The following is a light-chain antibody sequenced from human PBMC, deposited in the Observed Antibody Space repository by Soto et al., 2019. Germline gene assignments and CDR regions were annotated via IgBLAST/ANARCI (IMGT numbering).Light chain of an antibody. V-gene: IGKV3-15*01. CDR2: GAS. CDR3: QQRHMWPIT. Sequence: EIVMTQSPSTLSVSLGERVTLSCRASQGVGTNLAWYQQKPGQAPRLLIYGASTRATGIPGRFSGSGSGTDFTLTISSLEPEDSAVYYCQQRHMWPITFGQGTRLEIK. CDR1: QGVGTN. J-gene: IGKJ5*01.